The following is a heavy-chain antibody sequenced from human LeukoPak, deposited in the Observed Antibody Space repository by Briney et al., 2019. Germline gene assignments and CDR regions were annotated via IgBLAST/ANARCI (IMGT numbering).Heavy chain of an antibody. CDR2: IYTSGST. V-gene: IGHV4-4*09. J-gene: IGHJ4*02. Sequence: NTSETLSLTCTVSGVSISSYYWSWIRQPPGKGLEWIGYIYTSGSTNYNPSLKSRVTISVDTSKNQFSLKLSSVTAADTAVYYCARLYCSSTSCHLGVDYWGQGTLVTVSS. D-gene: IGHD2-2*01. CDR1: GVSISSYY. CDR3: ARLYCSSTSCHLGVDY.